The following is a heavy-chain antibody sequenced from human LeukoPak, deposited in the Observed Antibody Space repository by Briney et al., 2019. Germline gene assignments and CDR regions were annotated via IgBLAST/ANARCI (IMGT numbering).Heavy chain of an antibody. CDR1: GYTFTSYG. D-gene: IGHD3-16*01. Sequence: GASVKVSCKASGYTFTSYGISWVRQAPGQGLEWMGWISTYNADTDYAQKLQGRVTMTTDTSTSTAYMELRSLRSDDTAVYYCAREGLGELTLDCWGQGTLVTVSS. V-gene: IGHV1-18*01. CDR2: ISTYNADT. CDR3: AREGLGELTLDC. J-gene: IGHJ4*02.